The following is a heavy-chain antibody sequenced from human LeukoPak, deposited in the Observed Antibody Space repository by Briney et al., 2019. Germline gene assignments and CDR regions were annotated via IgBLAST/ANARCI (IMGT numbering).Heavy chain of an antibody. V-gene: IGHV4-34*01. D-gene: IGHD1-26*01. CDR3: ARHGGYSGSFLFDY. CDR2: INHSGST. CDR1: GGSFSGYY. J-gene: IGHJ4*02. Sequence: PSETLSLTCAVYGGSFSGYYWSWIRQPPGKGLEWIGEINHSGSTNYNPSLKSRVTISVDTSKNQFSLKLSSVTAADTAVYYCARHGGYSGSFLFDYWGQGTLVTVSS.